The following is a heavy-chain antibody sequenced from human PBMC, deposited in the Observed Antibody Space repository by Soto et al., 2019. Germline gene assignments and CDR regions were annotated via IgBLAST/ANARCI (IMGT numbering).Heavy chain of an antibody. CDR1: GFTFSSYS. CDR3: ARSGHCSGGSCYWGSFDY. Sequence: GGSLRLSCAASGFTFSSYSMNWVRQAPGKGLEWVSSISSSSSYIYYADSVKGRFTISRDNAKNSLYLQMNSLRAEDTAVYYCARSGHCSGGSCYWGSFDYWGQGTLVTVSS. CDR2: ISSSSSYI. V-gene: IGHV3-21*01. J-gene: IGHJ4*02. D-gene: IGHD2-15*01.